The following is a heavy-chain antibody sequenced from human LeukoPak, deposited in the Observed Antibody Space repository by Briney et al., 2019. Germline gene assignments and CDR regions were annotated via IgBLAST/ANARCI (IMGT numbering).Heavy chain of an antibody. V-gene: IGHV1-8*03. CDR2: MNHNSGNT. CDR3: EREGFDY. Sequence: GASVKVSCKASGYTFTSYDINWVRQATGQGLEWMGWMNHNSGNTGYAQKFQDRLTITTHIPKRTPYLELSSQRSQDRGVYLGEREGFDYWGQGTLVTVSS. J-gene: IGHJ4*02. CDR1: GYTFTSYD.